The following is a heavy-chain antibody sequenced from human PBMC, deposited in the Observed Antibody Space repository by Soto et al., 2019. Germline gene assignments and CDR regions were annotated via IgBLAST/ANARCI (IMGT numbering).Heavy chain of an antibody. CDR3: ARDVSVMTIVVGF. J-gene: IGHJ4*02. Sequence: QVHLVQSGAEVKRPGSSVRVSCRASGGTFYTYAFTWVRQAPGQGLEWMGGITPMIGTTKYAQKFHGRVTYSADETASTAYMELSNLRSNDTAVYYCARDVSVMTIVVGFWGQGTLITVAS. V-gene: IGHV1-69*01. CDR1: GGTFYTYA. CDR2: ITPMIGTT. D-gene: IGHD3-3*01.